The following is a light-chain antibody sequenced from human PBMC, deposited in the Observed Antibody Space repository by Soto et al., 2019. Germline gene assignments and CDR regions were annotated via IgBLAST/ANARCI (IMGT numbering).Light chain of an antibody. V-gene: IGKV1-6*01. CDR2: GAS. Sequence: AIQMTQFPSSLSASVGDRVTITCRASQGIRNDLGWYQQKSGRAPKLLIFGASTLQSGVPSRFSGRGSRTDSTLKISSINPEDFQPYSCPPRYSTPHTFAGGTPVDI. CDR1: QGIRND. J-gene: IGKJ4*01. CDR3: PPRYSTPHT.